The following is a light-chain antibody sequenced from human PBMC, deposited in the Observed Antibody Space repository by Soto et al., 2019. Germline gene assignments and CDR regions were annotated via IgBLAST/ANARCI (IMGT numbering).Light chain of an antibody. CDR1: QSVSSY. Sequence: EIVLTQSPATLSLSPGKISTLSCRASQSVSSYLAWYQQKPGQAPRLLIYDASNRATGIPARFSGSGSGKDFTLTLSSLETEDFAVYYCQQRSNWPPTWTFGHGTKVDIK. CDR3: QQRSNWPPTWT. CDR2: DAS. V-gene: IGKV3-11*01. J-gene: IGKJ1*01.